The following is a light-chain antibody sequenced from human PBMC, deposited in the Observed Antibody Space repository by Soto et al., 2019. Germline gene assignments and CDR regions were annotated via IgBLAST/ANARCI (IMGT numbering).Light chain of an antibody. CDR3: QQYYTWPIT. J-gene: IGKJ4*01. CDR2: GAS. CDR1: QGVSRK. Sequence: EIVMPPSPATLSVAPVAIATLSCRASQGVSRKLAWYQHKPGQAPRLLISGASTGATGIPARFSGSGSGTEFTLTISSLQSEDCAVYYCQQYYTWPITFGGGTKVDI. V-gene: IGKV3-15*01.